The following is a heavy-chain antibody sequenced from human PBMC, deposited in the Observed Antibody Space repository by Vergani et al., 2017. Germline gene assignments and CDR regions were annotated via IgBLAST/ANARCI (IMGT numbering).Heavy chain of an antibody. CDR3: ARFGGVFGVVPGFDP. Sequence: QVQLEESGPGLVKPSETLSLTCAVSGYSISSGYYWGWIRQPPGKGLEWIGSIYHSGSTYYNPSLKSRVTISVDTSKNQFSLKLNSVTAADTAVYYCARFGGVFGVVPGFDPWGQGTLVTVSS. J-gene: IGHJ5*02. D-gene: IGHD3-3*01. CDR1: GYSISSGYY. CDR2: IYHSGST. V-gene: IGHV4-38-2*01.